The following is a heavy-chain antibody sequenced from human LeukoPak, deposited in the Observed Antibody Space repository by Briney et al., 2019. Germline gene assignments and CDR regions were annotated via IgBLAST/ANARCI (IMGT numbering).Heavy chain of an antibody. CDR1: GGSVSSGSSF. Sequence: SETLSLTCTVSGGSVSSGSSFWSWIRQPPGKGLEWIGYIYHSGNTNYNPSLKSRVIISVDTSKSQLSLKLNSVTAADTAVYYCARDRNYYDSSGYYFANWGQGTLVTVSS. CDR2: IYHSGNT. J-gene: IGHJ4*02. V-gene: IGHV4-61*01. D-gene: IGHD3-22*01. CDR3: ARDRNYYDSSGYYFAN.